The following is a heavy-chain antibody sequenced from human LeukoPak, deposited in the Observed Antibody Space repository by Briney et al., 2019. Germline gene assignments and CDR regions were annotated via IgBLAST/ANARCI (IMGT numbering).Heavy chain of an antibody. CDR2: IYYSGST. J-gene: IGHJ3*02. CDR3: ARDPHCSGGSCYRRGAFDI. Sequence: SETLSLTCTVSGGSINSHYWSWIRQPPGKGLEGIGYIYYSGSTNYNPSLKSRVTISVDTSKTQFSLKLRSVTAADTAVYYCARDPHCSGGSCYRRGAFDIWGQGTMVTVSS. CDR1: GGSINSHY. D-gene: IGHD2-15*01. V-gene: IGHV4-59*11.